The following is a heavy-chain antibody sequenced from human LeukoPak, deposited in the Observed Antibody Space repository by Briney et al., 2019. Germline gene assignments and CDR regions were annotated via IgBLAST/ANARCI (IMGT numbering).Heavy chain of an antibody. CDR2: NHRGGST. Sequence: SETLSLTCAVSGYSISSGHSLGWIRQPPGKGLEWIGYNHRGGSTYYNPSLKSRVTISVDTSKNQFSLQLSSVTAADTAVYYCARTNYYGSGNSSKFDYWGPGTPVTVSS. D-gene: IGHD3-10*01. CDR3: ARTNYYGSGNSSKFDY. CDR1: GYSISSGHS. J-gene: IGHJ4*02. V-gene: IGHV4-38-2*01.